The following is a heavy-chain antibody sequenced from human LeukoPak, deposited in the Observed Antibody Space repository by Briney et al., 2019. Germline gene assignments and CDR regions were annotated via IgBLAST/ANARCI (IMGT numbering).Heavy chain of an antibody. Sequence: SETLSLTCTVSGGSISSYYRSGIRQPPGKGLEWIGYIYYSGSTNYNPSLKSRVTISVDTSKNQFSLKLSSVTAADTAVYYCARVKSGYYPYHWFYPWGQGSLVSVSS. V-gene: IGHV4-59*01. CDR1: GGSISSYY. J-gene: IGHJ5*02. CDR2: IYYSGST. CDR3: ARVKSGYYPYHWFYP. D-gene: IGHD3-22*01.